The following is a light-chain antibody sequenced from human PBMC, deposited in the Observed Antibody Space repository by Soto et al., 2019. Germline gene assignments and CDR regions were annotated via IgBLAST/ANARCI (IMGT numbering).Light chain of an antibody. J-gene: IGLJ2*01. CDR1: SSNIGSNT. Sequence: QSELTQPPSASGIPGQRVTISCSGSSSNIGSNTVNWYQQLPGTAPKLLIYSNNQRPSGVPDRFSGSKSGTSASLAISGLQSEDEADYYCAAWDDSLNGVVFGGGTKVTVL. CDR2: SNN. CDR3: AAWDDSLNGVV. V-gene: IGLV1-44*01.